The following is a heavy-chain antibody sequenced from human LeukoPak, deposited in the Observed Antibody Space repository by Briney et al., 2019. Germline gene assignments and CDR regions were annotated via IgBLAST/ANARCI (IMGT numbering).Heavy chain of an antibody. D-gene: IGHD5-24*01. CDR1: GFSLNTRGVG. J-gene: IGHJ3*02. Sequence: KESGPTLVKPTQTLTLTCTFSGFSLNTRGVGVGWIRQPPGKALEWLVLIYWNDDMRYSPSLKSRLTLTKDTSKSQVVLTLTNMDPVDTATYYCAQAGVGYNSDAFDIWGQGTMVTVSS. CDR3: AQAGVGYNSDAFDI. V-gene: IGHV2-5*01. CDR2: IYWNDDM.